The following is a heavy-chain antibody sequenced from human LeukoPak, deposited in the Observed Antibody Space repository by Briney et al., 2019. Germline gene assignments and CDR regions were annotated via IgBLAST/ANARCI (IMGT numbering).Heavy chain of an antibody. D-gene: IGHD2-2*01. V-gene: IGHV3-21*04. Sequence: GGSLRLSCAASGFTFSSYSMNWVRQAPGKGLEWVSSISSSSSYIYYADSVKGRFTISRDNSKNTLYLQMNSLRAEDTAVYYCARDSTYCSSTSCYYYYYMDVWGKGTTVTVSS. CDR2: ISSSSSYI. CDR1: GFTFSSYS. J-gene: IGHJ6*03. CDR3: ARDSTYCSSTSCYYYYYMDV.